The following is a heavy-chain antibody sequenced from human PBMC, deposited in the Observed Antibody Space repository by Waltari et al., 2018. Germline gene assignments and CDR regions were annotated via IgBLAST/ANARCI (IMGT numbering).Heavy chain of an antibody. CDR3: ARIHTGPGIAVAAPGEYYYYMDV. J-gene: IGHJ6*03. D-gene: IGHD6-19*01. Sequence: QVQLVQSGAEVKKPGASVKVSCKASGYTFTGYYMHWVRQAPGQGLEWMGRINPNSGGTNYAQKFQGRVTMTRDTSISTAYMELSRLRSDDTAVYYCARIHTGPGIAVAAPGEYYYYMDVWGKGTTVTVSS. CDR2: INPNSGGT. V-gene: IGHV1-2*06. CDR1: GYTFTGYY.